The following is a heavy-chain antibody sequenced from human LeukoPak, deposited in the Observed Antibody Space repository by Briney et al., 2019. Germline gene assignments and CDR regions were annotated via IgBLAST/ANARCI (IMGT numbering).Heavy chain of an antibody. CDR3: ARDPQTNYFDY. D-gene: IGHD1-7*01. V-gene: IGHV1-2*02. Sequence: ASVKVSCKASGYTFTSYYMHWVRQAPGQGLEWMGWINPNSGGTNYAQKFQGRVTMTRDTSISTAHMELSRLRSDDTAVYYCARDPQTNYFDYWGQGTLVTVSS. J-gene: IGHJ4*02. CDR2: INPNSGGT. CDR1: GYTFTSYY.